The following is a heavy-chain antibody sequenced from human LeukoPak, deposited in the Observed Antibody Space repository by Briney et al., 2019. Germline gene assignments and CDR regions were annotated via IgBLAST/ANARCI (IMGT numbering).Heavy chain of an antibody. V-gene: IGHV4-59*12. Sequence: PSETLSLTCTVSGGSISSYYWSWIRQPPGKGLEWIGYIYYSGSTNYNPSLKSRVTISVGTSKNQFSLKLSSVTAADTAMYYCARVKDPGGYYYYYYMDVWGKGTTVTVSS. CDR1: GGSISSYY. CDR3: ARVKDPGGYYYYYYMDV. D-gene: IGHD3-16*01. CDR2: IYYSGST. J-gene: IGHJ6*03.